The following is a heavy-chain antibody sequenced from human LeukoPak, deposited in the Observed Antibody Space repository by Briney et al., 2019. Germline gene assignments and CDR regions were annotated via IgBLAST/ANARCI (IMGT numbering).Heavy chain of an antibody. CDR3: ANYGDYQYFDY. Sequence: GGSLRLSCAASGFTFITYGMHWVRQAPGKGLEWVAVISYDATNKYYADSVKGRFTISRDNSKNTLYLQMNSLKTGDTAVYYCANYGDYQYFDYWGQGAPVTVSS. J-gene: IGHJ4*02. CDR2: ISYDATNK. V-gene: IGHV3-30*18. D-gene: IGHD4-17*01. CDR1: GFTFITYG.